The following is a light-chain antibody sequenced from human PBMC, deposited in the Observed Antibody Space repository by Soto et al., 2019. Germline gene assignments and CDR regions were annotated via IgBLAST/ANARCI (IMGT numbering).Light chain of an antibody. CDR3: QQYHSYPWT. CDR2: KAS. CDR1: QSISSW. Sequence: DIQMTQSPSILSASVGDRVTITCRASQSISSWLAWFQQMPGKAPNLLIYKASNLQSGVPSRFSRSGSRTDFTLTITSLQPDDFATYYCQQYHSYPWTFGQGTRVDVK. V-gene: IGKV1-5*03. J-gene: IGKJ1*01.